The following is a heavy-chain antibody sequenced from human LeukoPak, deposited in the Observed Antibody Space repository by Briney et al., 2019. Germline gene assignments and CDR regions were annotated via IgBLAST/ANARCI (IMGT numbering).Heavy chain of an antibody. J-gene: IGHJ5*02. V-gene: IGHV4-61*02. Sequence: SQTLSLTCTVSGGSISSGSYYWSWIRQPAGKGLDWIGRIYTSGSTNYNPSLKSRVTISVDTSKNQFSLKLSSVTAADAAVYYCAKQMATILAWFDPWGQGTLVTVSS. CDR3: AKQMATILAWFDP. D-gene: IGHD5-24*01. CDR1: GGSISSGSYY. CDR2: IYTSGST.